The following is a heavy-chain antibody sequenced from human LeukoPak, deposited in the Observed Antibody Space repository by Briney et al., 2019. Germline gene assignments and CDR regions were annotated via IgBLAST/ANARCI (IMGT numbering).Heavy chain of an antibody. Sequence: SSETLSLTCTVSGGSISSGGYYWSWIRQHPGKGLEWIGYVYYSGSTYYNPSLKSRVTISVDTSKNQFSLKLSSVTAADTAVYYCARAVGPKDTVMVPMYYFDYWGQGTLVTVSS. V-gene: IGHV4-31*03. CDR1: GGSISSGGYY. D-gene: IGHD5-18*01. J-gene: IGHJ4*02. CDR3: ARAVGPKDTVMVPMYYFDY. CDR2: VYYSGST.